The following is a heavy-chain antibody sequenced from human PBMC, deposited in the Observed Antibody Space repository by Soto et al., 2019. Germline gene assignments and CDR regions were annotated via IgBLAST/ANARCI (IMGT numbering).Heavy chain of an antibody. D-gene: IGHD2-21*02. CDR3: ARGSFTVTAYFFDS. Sequence: SETLSLTCPVSGGSISSDNYYWSWIRQPPGKGLEWIGYIYYTGDTYYNPSLKSRVTFSVDTSENQFSLKLTSVTAADTAVYYCARGSFTVTAYFFDSWGQGTLVTVSS. CDR1: GGSISSDNYY. J-gene: IGHJ4*02. CDR2: IYYTGDT. V-gene: IGHV4-30-4*01.